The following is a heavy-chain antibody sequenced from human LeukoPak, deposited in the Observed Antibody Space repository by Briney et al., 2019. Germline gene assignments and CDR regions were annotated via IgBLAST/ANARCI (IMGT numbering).Heavy chain of an antibody. CDR3: AKDSSSWFGTPTWYFQH. CDR2: ISGSGGST. D-gene: IGHD6-13*01. J-gene: IGHJ1*01. Sequence: GGSLRLSCAASGLTFSSYAMSWVRQAPGKGLEWVSAISGSGGSTYYADSVKGRFTISRDNSKNTLYLQMNSLRAEDTAVYYCAKDSSSWFGTPTWYFQHWGQGTLVTVSS. CDR1: GLTFSSYA. V-gene: IGHV3-23*01.